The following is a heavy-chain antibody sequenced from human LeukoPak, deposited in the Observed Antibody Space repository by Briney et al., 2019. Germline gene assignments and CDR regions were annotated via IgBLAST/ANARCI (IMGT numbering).Heavy chain of an antibody. CDR1: GFTFSSYA. J-gene: IGHJ5*02. Sequence: GGSLRLSCSASGFTFSSYAMHWVRQAPGKGLEYVSAISSNGGSTYYADSVKGRFTISRDNSKNTLYLQMSSLRAGDTAVYYCVKGEQLVPGNWFDPWGQGTLVTVSS. CDR3: VKGEQLVPGNWFDP. D-gene: IGHD6-13*01. V-gene: IGHV3-64D*06. CDR2: ISSNGGST.